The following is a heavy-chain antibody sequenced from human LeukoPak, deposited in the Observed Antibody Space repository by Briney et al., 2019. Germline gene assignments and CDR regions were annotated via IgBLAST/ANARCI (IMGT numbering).Heavy chain of an antibody. CDR2: IYYNGDT. Sequence: PSETLPLTCTVSGGSVSSDNYYWTWIRQPPGKGLEWIGFIYYNGDTRYNPSLKSRLTISVDTSKNQFSLNLSSVTAADTAVYYCARGKYSSSGALDPWGQGTLVTVSS. CDR3: ARGKYSSSGALDP. V-gene: IGHV4-61*01. J-gene: IGHJ5*02. D-gene: IGHD6-13*01. CDR1: GGSVSSDNYY.